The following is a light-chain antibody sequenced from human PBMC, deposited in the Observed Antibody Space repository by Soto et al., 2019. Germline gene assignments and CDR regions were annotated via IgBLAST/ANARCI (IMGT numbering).Light chain of an antibody. CDR2: GAS. CDR3: QQYGSSLPGAT. J-gene: IGKJ4*01. Sequence: EIVLTQSPGSLSLSPGERATLSCRASQSVSSSYLAWYQQKPGQAPRLLIYGASSRATGIPDRFSGSGSGTDFTLTISRLEPEDFAVYYCQQYGSSLPGATFGGGTKVDIK. V-gene: IGKV3-20*01. CDR1: QSVSSSY.